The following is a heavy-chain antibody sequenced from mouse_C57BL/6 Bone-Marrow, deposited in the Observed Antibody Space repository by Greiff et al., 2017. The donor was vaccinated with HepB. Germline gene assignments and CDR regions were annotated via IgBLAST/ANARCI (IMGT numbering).Heavy chain of an antibody. CDR3: ARGAEDFDY. CDR2: INPSTGGT. V-gene: IGHV1-42*01. Sequence: VQLQQSGPELVKPGASVKISCKASGYSFTGYYMNWVKQSPEKSLEWIGEINPSTGGTTYNQKFKAKATLTVDKSSSTAYMQLKSLTSEDSAVYYCARGAEDFDYWGQGTTLTVSS. J-gene: IGHJ2*01. CDR1: GYSFTGYY.